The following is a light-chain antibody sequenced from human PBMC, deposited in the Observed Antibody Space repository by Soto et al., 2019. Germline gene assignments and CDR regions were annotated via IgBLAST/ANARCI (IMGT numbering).Light chain of an antibody. J-gene: IGKJ2*01. CDR3: MQATQFPGT. CDR1: QSLVHGDGNTY. Sequence: DIVMTQTPLSSLVTLGQSASISCRSSQSLVHGDGNTYLSWLHQRPGQPPRLLIYKISKRFYGVPDRFSGSGAGADFTLRISRVEAADVGIYYCMQATQFPGTFGQGTRLEIK. CDR2: KIS. V-gene: IGKV2-24*01.